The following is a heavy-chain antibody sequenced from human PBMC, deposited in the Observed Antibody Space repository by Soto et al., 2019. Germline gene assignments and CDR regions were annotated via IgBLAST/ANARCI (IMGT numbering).Heavy chain of an antibody. V-gene: IGHV5-51*01. CDR3: ASIYCSGGSCYRSYAFDI. Sequence: PGESLKISCKCSGYSFTRYWIGLVRQMPGKGLEWMGIIYPGDSDTRYSPSFQGQVTISADKSISTAYLQWSSLKASDTAMYYCASIYCSGGSCYRSYAFDIWGQGTMVTVSS. D-gene: IGHD2-15*01. J-gene: IGHJ3*02. CDR2: IYPGDSDT. CDR1: GYSFTRYW.